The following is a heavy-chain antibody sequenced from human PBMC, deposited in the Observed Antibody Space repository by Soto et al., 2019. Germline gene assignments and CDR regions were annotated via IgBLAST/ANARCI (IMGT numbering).Heavy chain of an antibody. CDR2: INAGNGNT. CDR3: ARDPAPSIQLWYDAFDI. V-gene: IGHV1-3*01. D-gene: IGHD5-18*01. CDR1: GYTFTSYA. J-gene: IGHJ3*02. Sequence: ASVKVSCKASGYTFTSYALHWVRQAPGQRLEWMGWINAGNGNTKYPQKFQGRVTITRDTSASTAYMELSSLRSEDTAVYYCARDPAPSIQLWYDAFDIWGQGTMDTVSS.